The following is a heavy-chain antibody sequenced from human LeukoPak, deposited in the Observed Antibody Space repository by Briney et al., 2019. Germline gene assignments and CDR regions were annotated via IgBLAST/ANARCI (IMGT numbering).Heavy chain of an antibody. CDR1: GGSISSSSYY. CDR3: ARWDSSSAFDC. Sequence: PSETLSLTCTVSGGSISSSSYYWGWIRQPPGQRLEWIGSIYYSGSTYYNPSLKSRVTISVDTSKSQFFLKLSSVTAADTAVYYCARWDSSSAFDCWGQGTLVTVSS. D-gene: IGHD3-22*01. CDR2: IYYSGST. V-gene: IGHV4-39*01. J-gene: IGHJ4*02.